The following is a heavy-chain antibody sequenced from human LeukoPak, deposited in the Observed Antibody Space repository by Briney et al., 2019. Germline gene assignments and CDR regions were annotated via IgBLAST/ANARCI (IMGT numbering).Heavy chain of an antibody. CDR3: ARAGVVIKTTRRMDV. J-gene: IGHJ6*04. D-gene: IGHD3-3*01. CDR1: GYTFTGYY. Sequence: ASVKVSCKASGYTFTGYYMHWVRQAPGQGLEWMGWINPNSGGTNYAQNLQGRVTMTTDTSTSTAYMELRSLTSDDTALYYCARAGVVIKTTRRMDVWGKGTTVTVSS. CDR2: INPNSGGT. V-gene: IGHV1-2*02.